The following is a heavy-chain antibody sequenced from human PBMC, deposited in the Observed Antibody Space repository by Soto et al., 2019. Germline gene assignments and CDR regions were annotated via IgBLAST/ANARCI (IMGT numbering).Heavy chain of an antibody. D-gene: IGHD6-25*01. CDR2: IFDSGST. CDR3: ATGRSGLYYFDF. J-gene: IGHJ4*02. CDR1: GYSISGDYY. Sequence: SETLSLTCSVSGYSISGDYYWGWIRQPPGKGLEWIGNIFDSGSTYYNPSLKSRVTVSVDTSKNQFSLNLTSVTAADTAVYYCATGRSGLYYFDFWGQGTLVTVSS. V-gene: IGHV4-38-2*02.